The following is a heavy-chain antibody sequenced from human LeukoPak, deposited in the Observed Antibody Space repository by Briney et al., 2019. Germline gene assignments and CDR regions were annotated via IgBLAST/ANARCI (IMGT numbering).Heavy chain of an antibody. J-gene: IGHJ4*02. D-gene: IGHD2/OR15-2a*01. Sequence: GGSLRLSCAASGFTFSNYWMSWVRQAPGEGLEWVSSISSSSSYIYYADSVKGRFTISRDNAKNSLYLQMNSLRAEDTAVYYCAKLNSRLFDYWGQGTLVTVSS. V-gene: IGHV3-21*01. CDR2: ISSSSSYI. CDR3: AKLNSRLFDY. CDR1: GFTFSNYW.